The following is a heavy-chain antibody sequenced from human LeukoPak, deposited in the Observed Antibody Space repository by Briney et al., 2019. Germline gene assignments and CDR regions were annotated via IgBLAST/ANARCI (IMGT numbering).Heavy chain of an antibody. J-gene: IGHJ4*02. CDR3: ATHRTTVITGLVY. D-gene: IGHD4-17*01. CDR1: GYTLTDLS. Sequence: ASVKVSCKVSGYTLTDLSTHWVRQAPGKGLEWMGGLDPADGETIYAQKSQGRVTMTEDTSTDTAYVELNSLRSEDTAVYYCATHRTTVITGLVYWGQGTLVSVSS. CDR2: LDPADGET. V-gene: IGHV1-24*01.